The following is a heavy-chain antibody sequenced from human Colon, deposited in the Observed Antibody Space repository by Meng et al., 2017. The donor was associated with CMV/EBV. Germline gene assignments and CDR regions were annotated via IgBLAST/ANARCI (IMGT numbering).Heavy chain of an antibody. J-gene: IGHJ4*02. CDR3: AIRHYYDTSDYLSFDY. CDR1: GVTLSSYS. CDR2: ISPDDGDT. V-gene: IGHV3-23*01. Sequence: GVTLSSYSGTWVRRAPGKGLKWVSTISPDDGDTYYADSMKGQFTISSDNFLNTLYLQMNGLRADDTAVYYCAIRHYYDTSDYLSFDYWGQGTLVTVSS. D-gene: IGHD3-22*01.